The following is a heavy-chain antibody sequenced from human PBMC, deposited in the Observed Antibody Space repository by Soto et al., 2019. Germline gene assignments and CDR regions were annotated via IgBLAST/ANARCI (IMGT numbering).Heavy chain of an antibody. V-gene: IGHV2-5*01. Sequence: SGPTLVKPTQTLTLTCTFSGFSLSTSGVGVGWIRQPPGKALEWLALIYWNDDKRYSPSLKSRLTITKDTSKNQVVLTMTIRGPVATATDYCAHNSVVVPAANWFDPWGQGTLVTVSS. J-gene: IGHJ5*02. CDR3: AHNSVVVPAANWFDP. D-gene: IGHD2-2*01. CDR2: IYWNDDK. CDR1: GFSLSTSGVG.